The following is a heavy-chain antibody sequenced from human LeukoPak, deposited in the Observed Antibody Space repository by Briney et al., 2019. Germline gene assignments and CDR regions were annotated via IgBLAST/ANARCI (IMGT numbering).Heavy chain of an antibody. CDR3: AKDRLGGPYFFHY. D-gene: IGHD3-16*01. V-gene: IGHV3-23*01. J-gene: IGHJ4*02. Sequence: GGSLRLSCAASGFTFSRYAMRWVRQAPGKGLGWGLAISSSGGSTYYADSVKGRFTISRDNSKNTLYLQINSLSAEDTAVYFCAKDRLGGPYFFHYWGQGTLVTVSS. CDR2: ISSSGGST. CDR1: GFTFSRYA.